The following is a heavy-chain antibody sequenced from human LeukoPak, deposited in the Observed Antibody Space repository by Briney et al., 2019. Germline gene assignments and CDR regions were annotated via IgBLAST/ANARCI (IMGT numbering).Heavy chain of an antibody. J-gene: IGHJ4*02. D-gene: IGHD4-17*01. CDR3: ARGYGDQKSNDY. CDR1: GFTFDDYG. V-gene: IGHV3-20*04. CDR2: INWNGGST. Sequence: TGGSLRLSCAASGFTFDDYGMSWVRQAPGKGLEWVSGINWNGGSTGYADSVKGRFTITRDNAKNSLYLQMNSLRAEDTALYYCARGYGDQKSNDYWGQGTLVIVSS.